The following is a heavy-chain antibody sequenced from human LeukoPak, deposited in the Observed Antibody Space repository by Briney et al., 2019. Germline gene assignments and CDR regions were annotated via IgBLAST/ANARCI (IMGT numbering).Heavy chain of an antibody. V-gene: IGHV1-46*01. D-gene: IGHD1-26*01. CDR2: INPSGGST. J-gene: IGHJ4*02. Sequence: LEWMGIINPSGGSTSYAQKFQGRVTMTRDTSTSTVYMELSSLRSEDTAVYYCARELTAYDYWGQGTLVTVSS. CDR3: ARELTAYDY.